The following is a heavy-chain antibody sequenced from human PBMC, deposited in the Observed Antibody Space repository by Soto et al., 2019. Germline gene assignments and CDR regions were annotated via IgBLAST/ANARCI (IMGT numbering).Heavy chain of an antibody. J-gene: IGHJ4*02. CDR1: GGTFSSYT. V-gene: IGHV1-69*02. D-gene: IGHD3-22*01. Sequence: QVQLVQSGAEVKKPGSSVNVSCKASGGTFSSYTISWVRQAPGQGLEWMGRIIPILGIANYAQKFQGRVTITADKSTSTAYMELSSLRSEDRAVYYCASRYDSSDYWGQGTLVTVSS. CDR2: IIPILGIA. CDR3: ASRYDSSDY.